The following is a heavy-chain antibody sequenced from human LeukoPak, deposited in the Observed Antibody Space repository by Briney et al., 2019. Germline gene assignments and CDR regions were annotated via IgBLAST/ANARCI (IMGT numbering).Heavy chain of an antibody. CDR3: ARVGRITGTSPPDY. D-gene: IGHD1-20*01. CDR1: GYTFTSYG. Sequence: HRASVKVSCKASGYTFTSYGISWVRQAPGQGLEWMGWISAYNGNTNYAQKLQGRVTMTTDTSTSTAYMELRSLRSDDTAVYYCARVGRITGTSPPDYWGQGTLVTVSS. J-gene: IGHJ4*02. CDR2: ISAYNGNT. V-gene: IGHV1-18*01.